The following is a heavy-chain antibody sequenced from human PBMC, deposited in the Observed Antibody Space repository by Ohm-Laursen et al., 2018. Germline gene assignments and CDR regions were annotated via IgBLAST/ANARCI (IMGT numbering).Heavy chain of an antibody. D-gene: IGHD5-18*01. V-gene: IGHV3-9*01. Sequence: RSLRLSCAASGFKFDGYAMHWVRQGPGKGLEWVSSVTWNSGSIAYAASVEGRFTISRDKAKSSLYLQMNSLRTEDTALYFCARRGSTYVYDDALDIWGQGTMVTASS. CDR1: GFKFDGYA. CDR3: ARRGSTYVYDDALDI. J-gene: IGHJ3*02. CDR2: VTWNSGSI.